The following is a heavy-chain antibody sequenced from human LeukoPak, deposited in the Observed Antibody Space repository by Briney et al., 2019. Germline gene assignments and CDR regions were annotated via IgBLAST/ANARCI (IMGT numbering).Heavy chain of an antibody. CDR3: ARLSMVRGGSLYYYGMDV. J-gene: IGHJ6*02. V-gene: IGHV4-59*08. D-gene: IGHD3-10*01. CDR1: GGSISNYY. CDR2: IYWSGST. Sequence: SETLSLTCTVSGGSISNYYWSWIRQPPGKGLEWIGYIYWSGSTIYSPSFKSRVTMSVDSSKNQFSLKLSSVTAADTAVYYCARLSMVRGGSLYYYGMDVWGQGTTVTVSS.